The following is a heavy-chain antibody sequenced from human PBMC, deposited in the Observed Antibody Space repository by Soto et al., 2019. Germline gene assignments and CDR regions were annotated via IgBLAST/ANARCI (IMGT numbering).Heavy chain of an antibody. D-gene: IGHD3-3*01. V-gene: IGHV3-30-3*01. Sequence: GGSLRLSCAASGFTFSSYAMHWVRQAPGKGLEWVAVISYDGSNKYYADSVKGRFTISRDNSKNTLYLQMNSLRAEDTAVYYCARDLDYDFWSGYYGGYGMDVWGQGTTVTVSS. CDR2: ISYDGSNK. CDR1: GFTFSSYA. CDR3: ARDLDYDFWSGYYGGYGMDV. J-gene: IGHJ6*02.